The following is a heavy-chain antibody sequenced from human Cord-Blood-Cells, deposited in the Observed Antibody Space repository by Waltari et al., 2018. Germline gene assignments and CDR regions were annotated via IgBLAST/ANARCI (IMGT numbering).Heavy chain of an antibody. CDR3: ATEPRLELAARDDAFDI. CDR2: FDPEDGET. J-gene: IGHJ3*02. D-gene: IGHD6-6*01. Sequence: VELVHVGGLFGCPGASVCVSCVVSGYNLTELLVRWVWWCPGKGLEWMGGFDPEDGETIYAQKFQGRVTMTEDTSTDTAYMELSSLRSEDTAVYYCATEPRLELAARDDAFDIWGQGTMVTVSS. V-gene: IGHV1-24*01. CDR1: GYNLTELL.